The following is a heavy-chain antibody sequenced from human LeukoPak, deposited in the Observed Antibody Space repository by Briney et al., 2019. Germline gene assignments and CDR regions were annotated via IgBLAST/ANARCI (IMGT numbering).Heavy chain of an antibody. CDR1: GVTFRNAW. CDR2: SISRSGGVTT. V-gene: IGHV3-15*01. Sequence: GGSLRLSCAASGVTFRNAWMTWVRQAPGRGLEWVGRSISRSGGVTTEYAAPVKGRFTISGDDSRNTVYLQMNSLKIEDTAVYYCSAYYNGRGDYWGQGTLVTVSS. D-gene: IGHD3-10*01. CDR3: SAYYNGRGDY. J-gene: IGHJ4*02.